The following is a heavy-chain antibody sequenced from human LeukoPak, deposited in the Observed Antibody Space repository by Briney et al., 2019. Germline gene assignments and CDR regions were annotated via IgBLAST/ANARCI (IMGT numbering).Heavy chain of an antibody. D-gene: IGHD2-2*01. J-gene: IGHJ6*04. CDR2: INPNSGGT. CDR3: ARGGLYCSSTSCSIKWGMDV. CDR1: GYTFTDYY. Sequence: ASVKVSCKASGYTFTDYYMHWVRQAPGQGLEWMGWINPNSGGTNYAQKFQGWVTMTRDTSISTAYMELSRLRSDDTAVYYCARGGLYCSSTSCSIKWGMDVWGKGTTVTVSS. V-gene: IGHV1-2*04.